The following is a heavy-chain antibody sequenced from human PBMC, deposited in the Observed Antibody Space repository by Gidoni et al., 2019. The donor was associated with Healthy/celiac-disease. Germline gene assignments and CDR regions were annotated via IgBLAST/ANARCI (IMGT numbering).Heavy chain of an antibody. D-gene: IGHD6-13*01. Sequence: VAVISYDGSNKYYADSVKGRFTISRDNSKNTLYLQMNSLRAEDTAVYYCAKDEQQLIDYWGQGTLVTVSS. CDR2: ISYDGSNK. J-gene: IGHJ4*02. CDR3: AKDEQQLIDY. V-gene: IGHV3-30*18.